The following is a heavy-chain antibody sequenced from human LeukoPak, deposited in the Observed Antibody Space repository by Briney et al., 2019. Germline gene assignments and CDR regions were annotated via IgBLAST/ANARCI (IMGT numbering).Heavy chain of an antibody. CDR1: GGSFSGYY. V-gene: IGHV3-7*01. CDR3: ARAHSYYYDSSGYYLDY. D-gene: IGHD3-22*01. CDR2: IDEDGSET. J-gene: IGHJ4*02. Sequence: ETLSLTCAVYGGSFSGYYWSWIRQPPGKGLEWVASIDEDGSETNYVDSVKGRFTISRDNAKNSLYLQMNSLRAEDTAVYYCARAHSYYYDSSGYYLDYWGQGTLVTVSS.